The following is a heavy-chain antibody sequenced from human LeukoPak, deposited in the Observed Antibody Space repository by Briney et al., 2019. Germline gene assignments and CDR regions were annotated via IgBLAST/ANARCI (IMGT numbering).Heavy chain of an antibody. Sequence: SETLSLTCAVYGGSFSGYYWSWIRQPPGKGLEWIGEINHSGSTNYNPSLKSRVTISLDTSKTHFSLTLSSLTAADTAVYYCARSPPGWYYDNSGQYYFDTWGQGALVTVSS. CDR2: INHSGST. J-gene: IGHJ4*02. CDR1: GGSFSGYY. CDR3: ARSPPGWYYDNSGQYYFDT. D-gene: IGHD3-22*01. V-gene: IGHV4-34*01.